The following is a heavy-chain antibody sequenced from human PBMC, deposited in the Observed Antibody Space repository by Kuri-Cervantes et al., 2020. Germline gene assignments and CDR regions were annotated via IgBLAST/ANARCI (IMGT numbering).Heavy chain of an antibody. J-gene: IGHJ4*02. V-gene: IGHV3-23*01. Sequence: GGSLRLSCAASGFAFSSSAMTWVRQAPQKGLEWVSSISGSGGDTYYADSVKSRFTISRDNSKNTLYLQMNSLRAEDTAVYYCARDHRGAAAGSRAYFDYWGQGTLVTVSS. CDR1: GFAFSSSA. D-gene: IGHD6-13*01. CDR2: ISGSGGDT. CDR3: ARDHRGAAAGSRAYFDY.